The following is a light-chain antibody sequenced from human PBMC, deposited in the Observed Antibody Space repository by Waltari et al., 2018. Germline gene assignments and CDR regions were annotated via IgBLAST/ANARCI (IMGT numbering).Light chain of an antibody. V-gene: IGLV2-23*02. Sequence: QSALTQPASVSGSPGQSITISCTGTSSDIGGCNLCSWYQQYPGRAPKLIIYEVTKRPSGVSNRFSGSKSGSTASLTISGVQAEDEADYYCCSYGTGSTYVFGTGTKVTVL. CDR1: SSDIGGCNL. J-gene: IGLJ1*01. CDR3: CSYGTGSTYV. CDR2: EVT.